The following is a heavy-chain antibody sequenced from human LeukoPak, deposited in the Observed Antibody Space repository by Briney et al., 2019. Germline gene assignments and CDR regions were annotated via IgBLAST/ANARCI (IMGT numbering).Heavy chain of an antibody. CDR3: ARGDILKGFFDY. J-gene: IGHJ4*02. Sequence: WASVKVSCKASGYTFSNYGLNWVRQAPGQGLEWMGGIIPILGTANYAQKFQGRVTITADESTSTAYMELSSLRSEDTAVYYCARGDILKGFFDYWGQGTLVTVSS. D-gene: IGHD3-9*01. V-gene: IGHV1-69*13. CDR2: IIPILGTA. CDR1: GYTFSNYG.